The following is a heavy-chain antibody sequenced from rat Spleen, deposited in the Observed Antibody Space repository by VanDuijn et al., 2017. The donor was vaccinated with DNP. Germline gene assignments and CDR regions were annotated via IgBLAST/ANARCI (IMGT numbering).Heavy chain of an antibody. Sequence: TASVPVDSPSCGFRWTWIRKFPGNKLEWMGYINSEGSTDYNPSLKSRVSITRDTSKNQFFLQINSVTTEDTATYYCAIQLGVFDYWGQGVMVSVSS. D-gene: IGHD5-1*01. CDR3: AIQLGVFDY. V-gene: IGHV3-3*01. J-gene: IGHJ2*01. CDR1: VDSPSCGFR. CDR2: INSEGST.